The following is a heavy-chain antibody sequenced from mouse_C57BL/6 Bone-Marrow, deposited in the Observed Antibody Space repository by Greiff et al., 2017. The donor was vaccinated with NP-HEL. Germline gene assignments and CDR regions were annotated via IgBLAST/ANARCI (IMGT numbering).Heavy chain of an antibody. CDR1: GYTFTSYG. V-gene: IGHV1-81*01. Sequence: QVQLQQSGAELVRPGASVKLSCKASGYTFTSYGISWVKQRTGQGLEWIGEIYPRSGNTYYNEKFKGKATLTADKSSSTAYMELSSLTSEDSAVYICGVGYGSSYYYWGQGTTLTVSS. D-gene: IGHD1-1*01. CDR2: IYPRSGNT. J-gene: IGHJ2*01. CDR3: GVGYGSSYYY.